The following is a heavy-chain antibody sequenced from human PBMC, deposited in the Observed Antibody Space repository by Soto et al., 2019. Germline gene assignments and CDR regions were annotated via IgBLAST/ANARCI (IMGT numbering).Heavy chain of an antibody. V-gene: IGHV3-30*18. Sequence: GGSLRLSCAASEFTFGSYGMHWVRQAPGKGLEWVAGISYDGRKKYYGESVKGRFTISSDNSKNTLYLQMNSLRVEDTAVYYCAKAIENYTTGYYKPFYYFGVDVWGQGTTVTVSS. CDR2: ISYDGRKK. D-gene: IGHD3-22*01. CDR1: EFTFGSYG. J-gene: IGHJ6*02. CDR3: AKAIENYTTGYYKPFYYFGVDV.